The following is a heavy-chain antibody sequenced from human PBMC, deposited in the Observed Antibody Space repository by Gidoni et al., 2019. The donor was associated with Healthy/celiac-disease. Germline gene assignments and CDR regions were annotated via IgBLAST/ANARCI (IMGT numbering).Heavy chain of an antibody. CDR1: GGYISSSNW. J-gene: IGHJ3*02. Sequence: QVQLQESGPGLVKPSGTLSLTCAVSGGYISSSNWWSWVRQPPVKGLEWIGEIYHSGSTNYNPSLKSRVTLSVDKSKNQFSLKLSSVTAADTAVYYCARTDHASNYGDYDRDDAFDIWGQVTMVTVSS. D-gene: IGHD4-17*01. CDR3: ARTDHASNYGDYDRDDAFDI. CDR2: IYHSGST. V-gene: IGHV4-4*02.